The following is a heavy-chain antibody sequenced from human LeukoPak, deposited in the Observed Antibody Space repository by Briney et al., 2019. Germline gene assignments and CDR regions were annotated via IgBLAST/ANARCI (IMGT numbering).Heavy chain of an antibody. Sequence: PSETLSLTCIVSGGSISSYFWSWIRQPPGKGLEWVANIKQDGSDKYYVDSVKGRFTISRDNAKNSLYLQMNSLRAEDTAVYYCAIIPRAAAGPSARSPFHYWGQGTLVTVSS. CDR2: IKQDGSDK. J-gene: IGHJ4*02. V-gene: IGHV3-7*01. CDR1: GGSISSYF. D-gene: IGHD6-13*01. CDR3: AIIPRAAAGPSARSPFHY.